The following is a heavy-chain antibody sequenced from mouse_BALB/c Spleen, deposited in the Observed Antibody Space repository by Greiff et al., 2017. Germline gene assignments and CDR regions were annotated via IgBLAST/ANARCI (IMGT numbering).Heavy chain of an antibody. CDR3: ARSYGNYDYYAMDY. Sequence: VQLQESGAELAKPGASVKMSCKASGYTFTSYWMHWVKQRPGQGLEWIGYINPSTGYTEYNQKFKDKATLTADKSSSTAYMQLSSLTSEDSAVYYCARSYGNYDYYAMDYWGQGTSVTVSS. J-gene: IGHJ4*01. D-gene: IGHD2-1*01. CDR1: GYTFTSYW. CDR2: INPSTGYT. V-gene: IGHV1-7*01.